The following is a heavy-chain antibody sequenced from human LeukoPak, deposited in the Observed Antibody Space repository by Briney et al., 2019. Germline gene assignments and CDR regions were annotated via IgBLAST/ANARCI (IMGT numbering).Heavy chain of an antibody. V-gene: IGHV3-30-3*01. D-gene: IGHD1-1*01. CDR1: GFTFNTYA. CDR3: ERAVSTTYSSAY. J-gene: IGHJ4*02. CDR2: VSCDANTT. Sequence: PGRSLRLSCAASGFTFNTYAIHWARQAPGKGLEWVAVVSCDANTTYYADSVKGRFTISRDDSKNTVYLQMNRLKAADPALSYCERAVSTTYSSAYWGQGTLVTVSS.